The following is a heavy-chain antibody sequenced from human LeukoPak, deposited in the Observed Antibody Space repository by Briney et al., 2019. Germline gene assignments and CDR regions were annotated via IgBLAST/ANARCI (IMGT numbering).Heavy chain of an antibody. Sequence: GGSLRLSCAASGFTLSRDYMSWVRQAPGKGLEWVSVIYTGGNTYYADSVKGRFTISRDDSKNMLYLQMNSLRPEDTAMYFCTRGTSTVSAGYYWGQGTLVTVSS. J-gene: IGHJ4*02. CDR3: TRGTSTVSAGYY. CDR1: GFTLSRDY. CDR2: IYTGGNT. D-gene: IGHD6-19*01. V-gene: IGHV3-53*01.